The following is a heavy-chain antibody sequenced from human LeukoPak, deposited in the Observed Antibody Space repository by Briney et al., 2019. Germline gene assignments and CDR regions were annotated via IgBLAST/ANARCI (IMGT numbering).Heavy chain of an antibody. V-gene: IGHV4-34*01. CDR2: SNYSGRT. Sequence: SETLSLTCAVDGGSFSGSYWSWIRQPPGKGLEWIGESNYSGRTNHNPSLKSRVNISVDTSKNEFSLKLSSVTAADTAVYYCARESRGYNSGLFDYWGQGTLVTVSS. CDR1: GGSFSGSY. D-gene: IGHD5-24*01. CDR3: ARESRGYNSGLFDY. J-gene: IGHJ4*02.